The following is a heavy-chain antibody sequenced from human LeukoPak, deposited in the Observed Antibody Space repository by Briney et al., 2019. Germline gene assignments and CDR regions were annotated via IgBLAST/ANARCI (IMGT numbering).Heavy chain of an antibody. D-gene: IGHD2-15*01. Sequence: PGGSLRLSCAASGFTFSSYGMSWVRQAPGKGLQWVSAINTNGGSTYYADSVKGRFTISRDNSKNTVYLQLNSLRAEDTAVYYCAKSGLNRFDYWGQGTLVTVSS. CDR3: AKSGLNRFDY. CDR1: GFTFSSYG. J-gene: IGHJ4*02. V-gene: IGHV3-23*01. CDR2: INTNGGST.